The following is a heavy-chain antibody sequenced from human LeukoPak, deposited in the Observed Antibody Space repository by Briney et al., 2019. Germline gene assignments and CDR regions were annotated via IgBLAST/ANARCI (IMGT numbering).Heavy chain of an antibody. CDR2: ITNDGSST. CDR3: ARGVQRWLQHSQFDY. Sequence: GGSLRLSCAASGLTFSSHWMHWVRQAPGKGLVWVSRITNDGSSTTYADSVKGRFTISRDNAKNMLYLQVNSLRAEDTAVYYCARGVQRWLQHSQFDYWGQGTLVTVSS. D-gene: IGHD5-24*01. J-gene: IGHJ4*02. CDR1: GLTFSSHW. V-gene: IGHV3-74*01.